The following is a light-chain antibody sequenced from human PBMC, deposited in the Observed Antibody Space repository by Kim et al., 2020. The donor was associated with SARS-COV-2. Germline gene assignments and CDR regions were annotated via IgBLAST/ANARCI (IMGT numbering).Light chain of an antibody. CDR2: GKN. J-gene: IGLJ1*01. CDR1: SLRSYY. Sequence: ALGQTVRITCQGDSLRSYYASWYQQKPGPAPVLVIYGKNNRPSGIPDRFSGSSSGNTASLTITGAQAEDEADYYCNSRDSSGNHLVFGTGTKVTVL. CDR3: NSRDSSGNHLV. V-gene: IGLV3-19*01.